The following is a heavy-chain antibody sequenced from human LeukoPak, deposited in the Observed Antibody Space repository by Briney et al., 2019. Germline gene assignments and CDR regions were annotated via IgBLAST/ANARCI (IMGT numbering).Heavy chain of an antibody. Sequence: NFSDPLSLTCAVSGYSISSGYYWGWIRQPPGKGLEWIGNIYHSGSTYYNPSLKSRVTISVDTSKNQFSLKLSSVTAADTAVYYCARLPYHCSSSSCNPSGPDYWGQGTLVTVSS. J-gene: IGHJ4*02. CDR2: IYHSGST. CDR3: ARLPYHCSSSSCNPSGPDY. CDR1: GYSISSGYY. D-gene: IGHD2-2*01. V-gene: IGHV4-38-2*01.